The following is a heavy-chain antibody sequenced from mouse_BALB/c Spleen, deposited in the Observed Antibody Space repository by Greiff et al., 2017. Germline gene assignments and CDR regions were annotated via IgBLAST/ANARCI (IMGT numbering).Heavy chain of an antibody. D-gene: IGHD2-14*01. J-gene: IGHJ2*01. V-gene: IGHV5-6-5*01. Sequence: DVQLVESGGGLVKPGGSLKLSCAASGFTFSSYAMSWVRQTPEKRLEWVASISSGGSTYYPDSVKGRFTISRDNARNILYLQMSSLRSEDTAMYYCARYRYAFDYWGQGTTLTVSS. CDR2: ISSGGST. CDR3: ARYRYAFDY. CDR1: GFTFSSYA.